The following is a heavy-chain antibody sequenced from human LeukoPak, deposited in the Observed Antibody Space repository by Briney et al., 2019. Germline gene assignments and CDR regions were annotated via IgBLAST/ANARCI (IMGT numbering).Heavy chain of an antibody. D-gene: IGHD3-10*01. V-gene: IGHV3-21*01. CDR2: ISSSSSYI. CDR3: ARGLKIPLWFGNVEQTDY. CDR1: GFTFSSYS. J-gene: IGHJ4*02. Sequence: GGSLRLSCAASGFTFSSYSMNWVRQAPGKGLEWVSSISSSSSYIYYADSVKGRFTISRDNAKNSLYLQMNSLRAEDTAVYYCARGLKIPLWFGNVEQTDYWGQGTLVTVSS.